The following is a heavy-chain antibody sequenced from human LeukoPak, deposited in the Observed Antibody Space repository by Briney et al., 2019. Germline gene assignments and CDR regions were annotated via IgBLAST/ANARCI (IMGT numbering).Heavy chain of an antibody. Sequence: SETLSLTCTVSGGSISSYYWSWIRQPPGKGLEWIGEINHSGSTNYNPSLKSRVTISVDTSKNQFSLKLSSVTAADTAVYYCARYLSSGWYWGSRADYWGQGTLVTVSS. CDR2: INHSGST. CDR1: GGSISSYY. J-gene: IGHJ4*02. D-gene: IGHD6-19*01. V-gene: IGHV4-34*01. CDR3: ARYLSSGWYWGSRADY.